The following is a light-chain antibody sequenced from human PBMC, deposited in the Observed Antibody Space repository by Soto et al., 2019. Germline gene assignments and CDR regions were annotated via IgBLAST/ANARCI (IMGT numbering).Light chain of an antibody. J-gene: IGKJ5*01. CDR2: DAS. Sequence: DIQMTQSPSSLSASVGDRVTITCRASQSISSYLNWYQQKPGKAPKLLIYDASNLETGVPSRFSGSGSGTEFTFTITSLQSEDFAVYYCQQYDQWPITFGRGTRLEI. CDR1: QSISSY. CDR3: QQYDQWPIT. V-gene: IGKV1-33*01.